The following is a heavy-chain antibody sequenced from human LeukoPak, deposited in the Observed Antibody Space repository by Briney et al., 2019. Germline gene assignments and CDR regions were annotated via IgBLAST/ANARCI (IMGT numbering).Heavy chain of an antibody. J-gene: IGHJ4*02. D-gene: IGHD5-12*01. CDR2: ISSSSYI. V-gene: IGHV3-21*01. CDR1: GFTFSSYS. CDR3: ARESYGGYVVWY. Sequence: PGGSLRLSCAASGFTFSSYSMNWVRQAPGKGLEWISSISSSSYIYYTDSVLGRFTISRANAKHSLHLQMNSLRAEDTAVYYCARESYGGYVVWYWGQGTLVNVSS.